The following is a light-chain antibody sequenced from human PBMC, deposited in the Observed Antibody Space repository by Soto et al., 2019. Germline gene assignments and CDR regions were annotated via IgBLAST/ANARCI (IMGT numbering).Light chain of an antibody. CDR3: QQSGSTSWT. CDR2: AAS. J-gene: IGKJ1*01. Sequence: DIQMTQSPSSLSASVGDRVTITCRASQTINSYLNWYQQKPGKAPKLLIYAASTLQSGVPSRFSGSGSGTDFTLTISSLRPEDFATYYCQQSGSTSWTFGQGTKVDIK. CDR1: QTINSY. V-gene: IGKV1-39*01.